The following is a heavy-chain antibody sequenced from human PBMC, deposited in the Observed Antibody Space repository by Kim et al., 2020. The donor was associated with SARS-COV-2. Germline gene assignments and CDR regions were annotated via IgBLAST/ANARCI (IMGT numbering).Heavy chain of an antibody. V-gene: IGHV3-23*01. CDR3: AKDFYGDNSGAVALDM. Sequence: GGSLRLSCAASGFTFSSFAMNWVRQPQGKGLEWVSGISGSVGSTYYADSVKGRFTFSRDNSKNKLYLQMNSLRAEDTAVYYCAKDFYGDNSGAVALDMWG. CDR2: ISGSVGST. J-gene: IGHJ3*02. D-gene: IGHD2-15*01. CDR1: GFTFSSFA.